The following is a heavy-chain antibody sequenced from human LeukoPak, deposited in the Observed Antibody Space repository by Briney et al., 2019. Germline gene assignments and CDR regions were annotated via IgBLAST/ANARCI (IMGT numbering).Heavy chain of an antibody. CDR3: ARDARRAAAGNNYFDY. J-gene: IGHJ4*02. V-gene: IGHV1-18*01. Sequence: ASVKVSCKASGYTFTSYGISWVRQAPGQGLEWMGWISAYNGNTNYAQKLQGRVTMTTDTSTSTAYMELRSLRSDDTAVYYCARDARRAAAGNNYFDYWGQGTLVTVSS. CDR2: ISAYNGNT. CDR1: GYTFTSYG. D-gene: IGHD6-13*01.